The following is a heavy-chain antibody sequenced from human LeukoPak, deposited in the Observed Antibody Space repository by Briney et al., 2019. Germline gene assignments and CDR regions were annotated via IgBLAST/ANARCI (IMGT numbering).Heavy chain of an antibody. D-gene: IGHD2-15*01. CDR2: ISAYNGNT. J-gene: IGHJ4*02. V-gene: IGHV1-18*01. Sequence: GASVKVSRMASGYTFTSYGISWVRPGPGQGLGWVGWISAYNGNTNYAQNLQGRVTMTTDTSTSTAYMELRSLRSDDTAVYNSARELPYCSGGSCYRAYYFDYWGQGTLVTVSS. CDR3: ARELPYCSGGSCYRAYYFDY. CDR1: GYTFTSYG.